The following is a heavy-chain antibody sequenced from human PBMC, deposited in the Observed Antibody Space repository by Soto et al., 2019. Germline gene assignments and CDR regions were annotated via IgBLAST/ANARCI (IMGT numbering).Heavy chain of an antibody. D-gene: IGHD3-3*01. CDR2: ISAYNGNT. CDR1: GYTFTSYG. J-gene: IGHJ6*02. Sequence: ASVKVSCKASGYTFTSYGISWVRQAPGQGLEWMGWISAYNGNTNYAQKLQGRVTMTTDTSTSTAYMELRSLRSDDTAVYYRARDTRFLEWLPALDYYYYGMDVWGQGTTVTVS. V-gene: IGHV1-18*04. CDR3: ARDTRFLEWLPALDYYYYGMDV.